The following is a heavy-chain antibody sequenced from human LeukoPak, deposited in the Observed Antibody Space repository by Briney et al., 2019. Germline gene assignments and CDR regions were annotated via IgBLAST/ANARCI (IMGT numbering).Heavy chain of an antibody. J-gene: IGHJ4*02. D-gene: IGHD2-2*01. CDR1: GFTFSTYS. CDR3: ATGRSCTTCYLPDY. Sequence: GGSLRLSCAASGFTFSTYSMNWVRQAPGKGLEWVSYISSKSSTTKYVDSVKGRFTISRDNAKNSLYLQMNSLRAEDTAVYHCATGRSCTTCYLPDYWGQGTLVTVSS. CDR2: ISSKSSTT. V-gene: IGHV3-48*04.